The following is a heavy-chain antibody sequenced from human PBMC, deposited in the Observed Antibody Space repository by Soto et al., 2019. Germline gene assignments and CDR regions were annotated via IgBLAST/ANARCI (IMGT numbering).Heavy chain of an antibody. Sequence: GESLKISCKGSGYSFTSYWIGWVRQMPGKGLEWMGIIYPGDSDTRYSPSFQGQVTISADKSISTAYLQWSSLKASDTAMYYCARGYCSGGSCYYKIDDAFDIWGQGTMVTVSS. D-gene: IGHD2-15*01. CDR3: ARGYCSGGSCYYKIDDAFDI. J-gene: IGHJ3*02. CDR1: GYSFTSYW. CDR2: IYPGDSDT. V-gene: IGHV5-51*01.